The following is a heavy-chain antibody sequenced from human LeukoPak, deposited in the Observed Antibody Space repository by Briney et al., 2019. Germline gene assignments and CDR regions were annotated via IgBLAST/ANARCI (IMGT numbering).Heavy chain of an antibody. J-gene: IGHJ4*02. CDR3: ARGEGIVAYCFDY. D-gene: IGHD1-26*01. CDR1: GFTFSSYS. CDR2: ISSSSSYI. Sequence: GGSLRLSCAASGFTFSSYSMNWVRQAPGKGLEWVSSISSSSSYIYYADSVKGRFTISRDNAKNSLYLQMNSLRAEDMAVYYCARGEGIVAYCFDYWGQGTLVTVSS. V-gene: IGHV3-21*01.